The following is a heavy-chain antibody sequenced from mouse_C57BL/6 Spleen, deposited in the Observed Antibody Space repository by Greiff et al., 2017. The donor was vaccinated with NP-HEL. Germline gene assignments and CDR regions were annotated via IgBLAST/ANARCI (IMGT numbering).Heavy chain of an antibody. D-gene: IGHD2-5*01. Sequence: QVHVKQSGAELVRPGASVTLSCKASGYTFTDYEMHWVKQTPVHGLEWIGAIDPETGGTAYNQKFKGKAILTADKSSSTAYMELRSLTSEDSAVYYCKWYSNYSEYYFDYWGQGTTLTVSS. J-gene: IGHJ2*01. CDR3: KWYSNYSEYYFDY. V-gene: IGHV1-15*01. CDR1: GYTFTDYE. CDR2: IDPETGGT.